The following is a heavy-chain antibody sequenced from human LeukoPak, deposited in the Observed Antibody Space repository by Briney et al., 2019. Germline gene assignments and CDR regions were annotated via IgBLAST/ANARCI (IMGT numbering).Heavy chain of an antibody. V-gene: IGHV1-18*01. CDR2: ISPYNGNT. D-gene: IGHD3-10*01. CDR1: GYTFTTFG. J-gene: IGHJ4*02. Sequence: ASVTVSCKASGYTFTTFGISWVRQAPGQGLEWMGWISPYNGNTNYAKKVQGRVTITTDTYTRTVFMELGSLTSDDTAVYYCARELRYYVSGKYYQGRGYYFDYWGQGTLLTVSS. CDR3: ARELRYYVSGKYYQGRGYYFDY.